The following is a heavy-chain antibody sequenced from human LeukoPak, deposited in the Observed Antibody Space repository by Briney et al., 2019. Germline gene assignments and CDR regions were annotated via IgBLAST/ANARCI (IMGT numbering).Heavy chain of an antibody. V-gene: IGHV3-23*01. CDR3: ARDHGIAAAGTFYFDY. CDR1: GFTFSNHA. D-gene: IGHD6-13*01. Sequence: GGSLRLSCAASGFTFSNHAMNWVRQAPGKGLEWVSGISDSGGSTYYADSVKGRFTISRDNSKNTLYLQMNSLRAEDTAVYYCARDHGIAAAGTFYFDYWGQGTLVTVSS. CDR2: ISDSGGST. J-gene: IGHJ4*02.